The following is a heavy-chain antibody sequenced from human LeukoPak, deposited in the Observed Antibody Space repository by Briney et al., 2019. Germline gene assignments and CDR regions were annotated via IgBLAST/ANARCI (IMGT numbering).Heavy chain of an antibody. V-gene: IGHV4-59*01. J-gene: IGHJ6*02. CDR1: GGAITNYY. CDR2: IYYAGST. CDR3: ARALDYDILTGYFYYYYYGMDV. D-gene: IGHD3-9*01. Sequence: SETLSLTCGVSGGAITNYYWNWIRQAPGKGLEWLGYIYYAGSTTYNPSVKSRITISLDTSKKQISLKLRSVTAADTAVYYCARALDYDILTGYFYYYYYGMDVWGQGTTVTVSS.